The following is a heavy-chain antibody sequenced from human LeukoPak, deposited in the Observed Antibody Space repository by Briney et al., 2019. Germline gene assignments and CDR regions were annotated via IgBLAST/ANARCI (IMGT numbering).Heavy chain of an antibody. Sequence: GGSLRLSCAASGFTFSRYALSWVRQAPGKGLEWVAAISGSGGSTYYADSVKGRFTISRDNSKNTLYLQMNSLRAEHTAVYYCAKDRSRAPDWFDPWGQGTLVTVSS. CDR3: AKDRSRAPDWFDP. V-gene: IGHV3-23*01. CDR2: ISGSGGST. J-gene: IGHJ5*02. CDR1: GFTFSRYA.